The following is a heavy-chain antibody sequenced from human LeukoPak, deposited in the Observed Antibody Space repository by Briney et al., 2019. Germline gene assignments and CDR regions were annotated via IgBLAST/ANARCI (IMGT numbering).Heavy chain of an antibody. V-gene: IGHV3-30*18. CDR3: AKDQNSGYDYRTYGMDV. D-gene: IGHD5-12*01. CDR1: GFTFSSYG. CDR2: ISYDGSNK. Sequence: AGGSLRLSCAASGFTFSSYGMHWVRQAPGKGLEWVAVISYDGSNKYYADSVKGRFTISRDNSKNTLYLQMNSLRAKDTAVYYCAKDQNSGYDYRTYGMDVWGQGTTVTVSS. J-gene: IGHJ6*02.